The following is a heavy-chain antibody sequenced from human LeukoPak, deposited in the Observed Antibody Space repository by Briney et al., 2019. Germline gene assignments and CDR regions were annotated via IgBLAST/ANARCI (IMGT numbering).Heavy chain of an antibody. J-gene: IGHJ4*02. CDR1: GFTVSSNY. CDR2: IYSGGST. V-gene: IGHV3-53*01. D-gene: IGHD1-26*01. CDR3: ASPRYSGSYYGFDH. Sequence: GGSLRLSCAASGFTVSSNYVSWVRQAPGKGLEWVSVIYSGGSTYYADSVKGRFTISRDNSKNALYLQMNSLRAEDTAVYYCASPRYSGSYYGFDHWGQGTLVTVSS.